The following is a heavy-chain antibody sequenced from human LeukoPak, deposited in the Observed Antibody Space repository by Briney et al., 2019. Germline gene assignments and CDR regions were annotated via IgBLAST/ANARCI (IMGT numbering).Heavy chain of an antibody. Sequence: GGSLRLSCAASGFTFSSYAMHWVRQAPGKGLEWVAVISYDGSNKYYADSVKGRFTISRDNSKNTLYLQMNSLRAEDTAVYYCARDRDYAFDYWGQGTLVTVSS. V-gene: IGHV3-30-3*01. CDR1: GFTFSSYA. CDR2: ISYDGSNK. J-gene: IGHJ4*02. D-gene: IGHD4-17*01. CDR3: ARDRDYAFDY.